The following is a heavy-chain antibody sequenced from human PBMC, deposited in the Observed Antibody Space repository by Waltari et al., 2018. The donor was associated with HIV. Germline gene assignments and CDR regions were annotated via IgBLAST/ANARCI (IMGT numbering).Heavy chain of an antibody. CDR1: GGSISSYY. V-gene: IGHV4-59*01. CDR3: ARDQKPLYPNWFDP. J-gene: IGHJ5*02. Sequence: QVQLQESGPGLVKPSETLSLTCTVSGGSISSYYWSWIRQPPGKGLDWIGYIYYSGSTNYNPSLKSRVTISVDTSKNQFSLKLSSVTAADTAVYYCARDQKPLYPNWFDPWGQGTLVTVSS. CDR2: IYYSGST.